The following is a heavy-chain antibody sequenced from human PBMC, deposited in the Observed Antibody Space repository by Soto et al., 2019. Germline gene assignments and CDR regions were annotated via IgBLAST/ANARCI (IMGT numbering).Heavy chain of an antibody. D-gene: IGHD3-9*01. CDR3: ARGNTYYDILTGYSNWFEP. V-gene: IGHV1-8*01. CDR1: GYTFTSYD. Sequence: ASVKVSCKASGYTFTSYDINWVRQATGQGLEWMGWMNPNSGNTGYAQKFQGRVTMTRNTSISTAYMELSSLRSEDTAVYYCARGNTYYDILTGYSNWFEPWGQGTLVTVSS. J-gene: IGHJ5*02. CDR2: MNPNSGNT.